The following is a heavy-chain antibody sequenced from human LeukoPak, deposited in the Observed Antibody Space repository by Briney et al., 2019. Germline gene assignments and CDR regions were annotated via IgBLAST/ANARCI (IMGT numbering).Heavy chain of an antibody. J-gene: IGHJ4*02. D-gene: IGHD2-2*01. CDR1: GFTVSTYW. Sequence: AGGSLRLSCAASGFTVSTYWMHWVRQAPGKGLVWVSRINSDGSSTSYAGSVKGRFTISRDNAKNTLYLEMNSLRAEDTAVYYCARPRQCYSTTSCANHFDYWGQGTLVTVSS. CDR2: INSDGSST. CDR3: ARPRQCYSTTSCANHFDY. V-gene: IGHV3-74*01.